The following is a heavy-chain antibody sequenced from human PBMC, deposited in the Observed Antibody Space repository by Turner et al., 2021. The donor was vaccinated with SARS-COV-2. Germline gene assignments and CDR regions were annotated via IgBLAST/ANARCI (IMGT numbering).Heavy chain of an antibody. V-gene: IGHV4-39*01. Sequence: QLQLQESGPGLVKPSETLFLTCTVSGCSISSSSYYLGWLRRPPGKVLEGFGIINYSWVTYYNPSLKSRVTITVDTSKNQYALKLSSVTAADTAVYYCARHWEVAAAAYLARFDPWGQGTLVTVSS. CDR3: ARHWEVAAAAYLARFDP. CDR2: INYSWVT. D-gene: IGHD6-13*01. CDR1: GCSISSSSYY. J-gene: IGHJ5*02.